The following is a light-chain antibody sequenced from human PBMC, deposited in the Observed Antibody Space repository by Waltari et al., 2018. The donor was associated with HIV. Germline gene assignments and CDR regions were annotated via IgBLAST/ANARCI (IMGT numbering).Light chain of an antibody. J-gene: IGKJ4*01. Sequence: IVMTQSPATLHVSPGERATLSCRASQSVSSNLAWYQQKPGQAPRLLIYGASTRATGIPARFSCSGSGTELTLTISSLQSEDFAVYYCQQYNNWPPLTFGGGTKVEI. CDR1: QSVSSN. V-gene: IGKV3-15*01. CDR3: QQYNNWPPLT. CDR2: GAS.